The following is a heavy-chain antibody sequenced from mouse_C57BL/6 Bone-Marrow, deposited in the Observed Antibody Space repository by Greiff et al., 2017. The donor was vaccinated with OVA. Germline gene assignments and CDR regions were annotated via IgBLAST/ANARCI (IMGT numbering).Heavy chain of an antibody. J-gene: IGHJ2*01. V-gene: IGHV7-1*01. CDR1: GFTFSDFY. CDR3: ARDAGDLLFDY. CDR2: SRNKANDYTT. Sequence: EVKLMESGGGLVQSGRSLRLSCATSGFTFSDFYMEWVRQAPGKGLEWIAASRNKANDYTTEYSASVKGRFIVSRDTSQSILYLQMNALRAEDTAIYYCARDAGDLLFDYWGQGTTLTVSS.